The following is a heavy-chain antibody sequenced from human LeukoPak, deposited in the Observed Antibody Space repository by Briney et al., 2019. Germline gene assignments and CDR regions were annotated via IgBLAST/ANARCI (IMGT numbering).Heavy chain of an antibody. V-gene: IGHV3-11*04. Sequence: PGGSLRLSCAASGFTFSDYYMSWIRQAPGKGLEWVSYISSGGSPIYYADSVKGRFTISRDNAKNSLYLQMNSLRAEDTAVYYCVRAVPAAVLGAFDIWGQGSMVTVSS. CDR2: ISSGGSPI. J-gene: IGHJ3*02. CDR3: VRAVPAAVLGAFDI. CDR1: GFTFSDYY. D-gene: IGHD2-2*02.